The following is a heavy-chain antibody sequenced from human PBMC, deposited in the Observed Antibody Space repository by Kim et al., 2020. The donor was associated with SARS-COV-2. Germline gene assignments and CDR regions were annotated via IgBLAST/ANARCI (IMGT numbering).Heavy chain of an antibody. J-gene: IGHJ4*02. V-gene: IGHV3-21*01. Sequence: GGSLRLSCAASGFTFSSYSMNWVRQAPGKGLEWVSSISSSSSYIYYADSVKGRFTISRDNAKNSLYLQMNSLRAEDTAVYYCARVSEYSSWYYRSLGYFDYWGQGTLVTVSS. D-gene: IGHD6-6*01. CDR2: ISSSSSYI. CDR1: GFTFSSYS. CDR3: ARVSEYSSWYYRSLGYFDY.